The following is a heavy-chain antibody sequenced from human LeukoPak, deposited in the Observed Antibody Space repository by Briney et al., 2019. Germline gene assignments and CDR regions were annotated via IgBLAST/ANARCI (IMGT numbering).Heavy chain of an antibody. J-gene: IGHJ4*02. CDR3: TRVTYYYDNSGYFHFDS. V-gene: IGHV3-49*04. Sequence: GGSLRLSCTTSGFTFGDYAMSWVRQAPGKGLEWVSFVRRKAHGGTTEYAASVKGRFSSSRDDSKSIAYLQMNSLKTEDTAVYFCTRVTYYYDNSGYFHFDSWGQGSLVTVSS. D-gene: IGHD3-22*01. CDR1: GFTFGDYA. CDR2: VRRKAHGGTT.